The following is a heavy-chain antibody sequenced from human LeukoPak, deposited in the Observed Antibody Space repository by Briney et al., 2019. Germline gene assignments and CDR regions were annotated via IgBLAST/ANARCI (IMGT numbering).Heavy chain of an antibody. CDR3: ARDHRPDYGSGSYFDY. Sequence: GGSLRLSCAASGFTFSDYYMSWIRQAPGKGLERGSYISSSSSYTNYADSVKGRFTISRDNAKNSLYLQMNSLRAEDTAVYYCARDHRPDYGSGSYFDYWGQGTLVTVSS. CDR1: GFTFSDYY. D-gene: IGHD3-10*01. J-gene: IGHJ4*02. CDR2: ISSSSSYT. V-gene: IGHV3-11*06.